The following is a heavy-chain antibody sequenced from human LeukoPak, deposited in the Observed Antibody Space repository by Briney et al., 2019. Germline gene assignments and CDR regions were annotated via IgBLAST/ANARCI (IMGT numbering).Heavy chain of an antibody. CDR3: AKGRGVGFDY. Sequence: GGSLRLSCAAPGFTFSTFAMSWVRQAPGKGLEWVSGISGSGGSTHYADSVKGRFTISRDNSKNTLYLQMNRLRAADTAVCYCAKGRGVGFDYWGQGTLVTVSS. D-gene: IGHD3-10*01. J-gene: IGHJ4*02. CDR2: ISGSGGST. CDR1: GFTFSTFA. V-gene: IGHV3-23*01.